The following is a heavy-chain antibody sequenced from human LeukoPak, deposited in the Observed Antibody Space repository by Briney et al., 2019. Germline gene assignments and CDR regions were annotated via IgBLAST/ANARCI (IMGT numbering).Heavy chain of an antibody. V-gene: IGHV3-53*01. CDR1: GGSFSGYY. CDR3: ARGSPSAYDFWSGLTGDVFDI. Sequence: ETLSLTCAVYGGSFSGYYWSWVRQAPGKGLEWVSVIYSGGSTYYADSVKGRFTISRDNSKNTLYLQMNSLRADDTAVYYRARGSPSAYDFWSGLTGDVFDIWGQGTMVTVSS. CDR2: IYSGGST. J-gene: IGHJ3*02. D-gene: IGHD3-3*01.